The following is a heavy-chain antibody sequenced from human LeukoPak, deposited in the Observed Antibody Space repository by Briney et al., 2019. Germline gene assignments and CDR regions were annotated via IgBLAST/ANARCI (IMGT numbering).Heavy chain of an antibody. CDR2: ISAYNGNT. V-gene: IGHV1-18*01. Sequence: ASVKVSCKASGGTFSSYAISWVRQAPGQGLEWMGWISAYNGNTNYAQKLQGRVTMTTDTSTSTAYMELRSLRSDDTAVYYCARAKGYCSGGSCYSHYYYYYMDVWGKGTTVTVSS. D-gene: IGHD2-15*01. CDR3: ARAKGYCSGGSCYSHYYYYYMDV. CDR1: GGTFSSYA. J-gene: IGHJ6*03.